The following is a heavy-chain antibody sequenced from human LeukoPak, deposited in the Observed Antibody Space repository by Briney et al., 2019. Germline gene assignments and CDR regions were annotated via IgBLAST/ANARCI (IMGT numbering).Heavy chain of an antibody. Sequence: SQTLSLTCTVSGGSISSSSYYWGWIRQPPGKGLEWIGSIYYSGSTYYNPSLKSRVTISVDTSKNQFSLKLSSVTAADTAVYYCASRGAAGTYYWGQGTLVTVSS. CDR1: GGSISSSSYY. V-gene: IGHV4-39*07. CDR3: ASRGAAGTYY. CDR2: IYYSGST. D-gene: IGHD6-13*01. J-gene: IGHJ4*02.